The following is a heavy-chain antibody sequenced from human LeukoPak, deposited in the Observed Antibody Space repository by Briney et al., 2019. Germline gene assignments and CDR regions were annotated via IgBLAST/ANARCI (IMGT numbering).Heavy chain of an antibody. CDR3: ARDCGGQAAFEDWYFDL. CDR1: GFTFSSYE. CDR2: ISSSGSTI. J-gene: IGHJ2*01. V-gene: IGHV3-48*03. D-gene: IGHD2-21*01. Sequence: GGSLRLSCAASGFTFSSYEMNWVRQAPGKGLEWVSYISSSGSTIYYADSVKGRFTISRDNAKNSLYLQMNSLRAEDTAVYYCARDCGGQAAFEDWYFDLWGRDTLVTVSS.